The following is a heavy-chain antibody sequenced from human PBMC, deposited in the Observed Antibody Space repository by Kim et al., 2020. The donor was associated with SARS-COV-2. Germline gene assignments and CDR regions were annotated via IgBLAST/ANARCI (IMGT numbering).Heavy chain of an antibody. CDR1: GFTFSSYA. D-gene: IGHD2-21*01. J-gene: IGHJ6*02. CDR2: ISYDGSNK. CDR3: AREIGDGFPHYYYYYGMDV. V-gene: IGHV3-30-3*01. Sequence: GGSLRLSCAASGFTFSSYAMHWVRQAPGKGLEWVAVISYDGSNKYYADSVKGRFTISRDNSKNTLYLQMNSLRAEDTAVYYCAREIGDGFPHYYYYYGMDVWGQGTTVTVSS.